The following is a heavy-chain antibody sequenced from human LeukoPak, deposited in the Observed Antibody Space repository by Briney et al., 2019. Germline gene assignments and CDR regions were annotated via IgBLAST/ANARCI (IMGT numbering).Heavy chain of an antibody. J-gene: IGHJ4*02. CDR3: ALTTVTLLPY. CDR1: GFTFSSYE. Sequence: GGSLRLSCAASGFTFSSYEMNWVRQAPGKGLEWISYISSAGTTKIYADSVKGRITISRDNAKNSLYLQMNSLRAEDTAVYYCALTTVTLLPYWGQGTLVTVAS. CDR2: ISSAGTTK. V-gene: IGHV3-48*03. D-gene: IGHD4-17*01.